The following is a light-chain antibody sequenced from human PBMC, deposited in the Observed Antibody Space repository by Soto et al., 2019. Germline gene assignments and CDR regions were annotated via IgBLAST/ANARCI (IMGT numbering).Light chain of an antibody. J-gene: IGKJ4*01. CDR3: LQYIHYPLT. CDR2: KAS. CDR1: QTINRW. Sequence: DIQMTQSPSTLSASVGDRVTITCRASQTINRWLAWYQQKPGKAPKLLIHKASTLQGGVASRFSGSAAETEFSLTISSLQPDDFATYFCLQYIHYPLTFGGGTKVEIK. V-gene: IGKV1-5*03.